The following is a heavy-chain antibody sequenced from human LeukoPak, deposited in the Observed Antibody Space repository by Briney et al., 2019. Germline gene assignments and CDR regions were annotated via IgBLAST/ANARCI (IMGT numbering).Heavy chain of an antibody. D-gene: IGHD1-26*01. CDR3: ARHNIAGATSFVEY. CDR2: IYYSGST. J-gene: IGHJ4*02. CDR1: GGSISSYY. Sequence: YPSETLSPTCTVSGGSISSYYWGWIRQPPGKGLEWIGSIYYSGSTYYNPSLKSRVTISVDTSKNQFSLKLSSVTAADTAVYYCARHNIAGATSFVEYWGQGTLVTVSS. V-gene: IGHV4-39*01.